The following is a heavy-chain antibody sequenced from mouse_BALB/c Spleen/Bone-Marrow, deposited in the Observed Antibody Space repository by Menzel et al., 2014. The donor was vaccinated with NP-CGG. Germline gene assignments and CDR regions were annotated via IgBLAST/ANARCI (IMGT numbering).Heavy chain of an antibody. Sequence: VQLVESGPELVRPGVSVKISCKASGNTFTDYAMHWVKQSHAKSLEWIGVINTYSGNTNYNQNFKGKATMTVDKSSSTAVMELARLTYEDPAIFYCARDGYACTAWFAYWGQGTLVTVSA. CDR3: ARDGYACTAWFAY. CDR1: GNTFTDYA. D-gene: IGHD2-3*01. J-gene: IGHJ3*01. CDR2: INTYSGNT. V-gene: IGHV1-67*01.